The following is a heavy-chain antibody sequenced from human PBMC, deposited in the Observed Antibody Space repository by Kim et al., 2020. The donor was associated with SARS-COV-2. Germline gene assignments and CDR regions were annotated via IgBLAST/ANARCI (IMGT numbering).Heavy chain of an antibody. D-gene: IGHD3-10*01. CDR1: GFTVSSNF. CDR2: IYSGGET. J-gene: IGHJ5*02. V-gene: IGHV3-53*01. Sequence: PGGSLRLSCAASGFTVSSNFMSWVRQAPGKGLECVSVIYSGGETNYADSVKGRFTISRDNFKNTLFLQMNSLRAEDTAVYYCARYSDYYGSGTQGWFDPWGQGTLVTVSS. CDR3: ARYSDYYGSGTQGWFDP.